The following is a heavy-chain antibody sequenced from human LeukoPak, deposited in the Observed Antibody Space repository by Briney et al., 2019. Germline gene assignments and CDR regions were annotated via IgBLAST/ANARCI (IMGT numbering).Heavy chain of an antibody. CDR1: GASISSSTYY. J-gene: IGHJ6*03. Sequence: SETLSLTCTVSGASISSSTYYWGWIRQPPGRGLEWIGSIYYSGSTYYNPSLKSRVTISVDTSTNQFSLKLRSVTAADTAVYYCARETSQKGAHYMDVWGKGTTVTISS. CDR3: ARETSQKGAHYMDV. CDR2: IYYSGST. D-gene: IGHD3-16*01. V-gene: IGHV4-39*07.